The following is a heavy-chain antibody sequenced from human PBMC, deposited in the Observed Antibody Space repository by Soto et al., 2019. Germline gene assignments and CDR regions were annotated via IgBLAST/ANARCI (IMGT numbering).Heavy chain of an antibody. V-gene: IGHV3-23*01. Sequence: GGSLRLSCAASGFTFSTYWMHWVRQAPGKGLEWVSAISGGGGSTYYADSVKGRFTISRDNSKNTLYLQMNSLRAEDTAVYYCAKHYDFWSGSLDYWGQGTLVTVSS. CDR2: ISGGGGST. CDR1: GFTFSTYW. J-gene: IGHJ4*02. CDR3: AKHYDFWSGSLDY. D-gene: IGHD3-3*01.